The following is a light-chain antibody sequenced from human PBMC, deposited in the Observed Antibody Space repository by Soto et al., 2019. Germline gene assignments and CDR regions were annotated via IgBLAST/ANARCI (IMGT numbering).Light chain of an antibody. V-gene: IGKV3-20*01. CDR2: GAS. CDR3: QQYGSSSPTT. J-gene: IGKJ1*01. Sequence: DIVLTQSPGTLSLSPGERDPLSCRASQSVSSSYLAWYLQKPGQAPRLLIYGASSRATGIPDRFSGSGSGTDFTLTISRLEPEDFAVYYCQQYGSSSPTTFGQGTKVDI. CDR1: QSVSSSY.